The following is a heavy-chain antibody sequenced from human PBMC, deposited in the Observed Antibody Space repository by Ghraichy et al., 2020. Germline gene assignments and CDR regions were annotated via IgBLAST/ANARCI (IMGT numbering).Heavy chain of an antibody. J-gene: IGHJ6*02. V-gene: IGHV6-1*01. CDR2: TYYRSKWYN. CDR3: ARDGTMYYYDSSGYYHIPRQTPNGMDV. D-gene: IGHD3-22*01. CDR1: GDSVSSNSAA. Sequence: SQTLSLTCAISGDSVSSNSAAWNWIRQSPSRGLEWLGRTYYRSKWYNDYAVSVKSRITINPDTSKNQFSLQLNSVTPEDTAVYYCARDGTMYYYDSSGYYHIPRQTPNGMDVWGQGTTVTVSS.